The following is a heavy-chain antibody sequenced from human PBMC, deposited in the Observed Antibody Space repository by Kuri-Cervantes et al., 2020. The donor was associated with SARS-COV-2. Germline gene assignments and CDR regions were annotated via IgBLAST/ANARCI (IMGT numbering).Heavy chain of an antibody. CDR2: IKQDGSEK. J-gene: IGHJ4*02. V-gene: IGHV3-7*01. D-gene: IGHD3-9*01. CDR3: AREVGLTGYYTSYYFDY. CDR1: GFTFSSYW. Sequence: GESLKISCAASGFTFSSYWMSWVHQAPGKGLEWVANIKQDGSEKYYVDSVKGRFTISRDNAKNSLYLQMNSLRAEDTAVYYCAREVGLTGYYTSYYFDYWGQGTLVTCYS.